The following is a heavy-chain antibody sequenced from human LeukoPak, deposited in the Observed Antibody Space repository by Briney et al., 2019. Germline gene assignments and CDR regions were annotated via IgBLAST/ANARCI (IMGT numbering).Heavy chain of an antibody. Sequence: ASVKVSCKASGYTFTGYYIHWVRQAPGQGLEWMGWINPNTGGTNYGQKLQGRVTMTTDTSTSTAYMELRSLRSDDTAVYYCARAGVDLDYWGQGTLVTVSS. D-gene: IGHD7-27*01. J-gene: IGHJ4*02. CDR1: GYTFTGYY. CDR3: ARAGVDLDY. CDR2: INPNTGGT. V-gene: IGHV1-2*02.